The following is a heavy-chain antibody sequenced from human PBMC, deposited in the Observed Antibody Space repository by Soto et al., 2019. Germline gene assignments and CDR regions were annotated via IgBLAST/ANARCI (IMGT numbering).Heavy chain of an antibody. V-gene: IGHV3-30*18. D-gene: IGHD3-9*01. CDR2: ISYDGSNK. CDR3: AKDNRGRDDITCGMDV. CDR1: GFTFGSYG. Sequence: GGSLRLSCAASGFTFGSYGMHWVRQAPGKGLEWVAVISYDGSNKYYADSVKGRFTISRDNSKNTLYLQMNSLRAEDTAVYYCAKDNRGRDDITCGMDVWGQGTTVTVSS. J-gene: IGHJ6*02.